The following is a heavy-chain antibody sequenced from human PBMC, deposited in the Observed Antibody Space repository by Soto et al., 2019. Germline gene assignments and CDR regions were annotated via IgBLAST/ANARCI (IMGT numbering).Heavy chain of an antibody. J-gene: IGHJ4*02. V-gene: IGHV1-69*01. Sequence: QVQLVQSGAEVKKPGSSVKVSCKASGGIFSSYAISWLRQAPGQGLEWMGAVIPILGQAYYAQDLQDRVSVTADESTRTTDMELSSVRSEDTAVYCCARVGGIGAPPGTDYWGQGTLVTVSS. CDR3: ARVGGIGAPPGTDY. D-gene: IGHD6-6*01. CDR2: VIPILGQA. CDR1: GGIFSSYA.